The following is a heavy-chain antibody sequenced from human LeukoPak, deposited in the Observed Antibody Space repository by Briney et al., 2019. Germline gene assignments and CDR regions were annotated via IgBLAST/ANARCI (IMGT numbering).Heavy chain of an antibody. Sequence: SVKVSCKASGGTFISYAISWVRQAPGQGLEWMGGIIPIFGTANYAQKFQGRVTITADESTSTAYMELGSLRSEDTAVYYCASSLIVVVPAARGLGDWGQGTLVTVSS. CDR1: GGTFISYA. CDR3: ASSLIVVVPAARGLGD. D-gene: IGHD2-2*01. CDR2: IIPIFGTA. V-gene: IGHV1-69*01. J-gene: IGHJ4*02.